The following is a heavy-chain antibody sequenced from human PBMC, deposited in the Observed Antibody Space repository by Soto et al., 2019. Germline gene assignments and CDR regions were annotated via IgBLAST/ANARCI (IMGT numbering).Heavy chain of an antibody. CDR2: IYYSGFT. D-gene: IGHD3-3*01. CDR1: GASISTGDYY. CDR3: ARGVTVFGLVSHFWLDP. J-gene: IGHJ5*02. Sequence: QVLLQESGPGLVRPSETLSLSCTVSGASISTGDYYWSWVRQPPGKGLEWIGYIYYSGFTYYNPSLKSRVTISMDTSKNQFSLKLTSVTAADTAVYFCARGVTVFGLVSHFWLDPWGQGTLVTVSS. V-gene: IGHV4-30-4*01.